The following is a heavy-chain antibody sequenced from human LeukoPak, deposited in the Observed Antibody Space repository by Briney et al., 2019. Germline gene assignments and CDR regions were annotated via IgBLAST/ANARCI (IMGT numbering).Heavy chain of an antibody. CDR2: IYYSGST. CDR3: ARVRRIAAAGTAGFDY. J-gene: IGHJ4*02. V-gene: IGHV4-39*07. CDR1: GGSISSSSYY. D-gene: IGHD6-13*01. Sequence: PSETLSLTCTVSGGSISSSSYYWGWIRQPPGKGLEWIGSIYYSGSTYYNPSLKSRVTISVDTSKNQFSLKLSSVTAADTAVYYCARVRRIAAAGTAGFDYWGQGTLVTVSS.